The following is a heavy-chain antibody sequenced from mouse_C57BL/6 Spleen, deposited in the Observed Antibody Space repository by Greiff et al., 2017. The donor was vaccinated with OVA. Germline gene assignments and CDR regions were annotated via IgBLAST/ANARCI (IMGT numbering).Heavy chain of an antibody. CDR2: ISSGGDYI. D-gene: IGHD1-1*01. Sequence: EVQRVESGAGLVKPGGSLKLSCAASGFTFSSYAMSWVRQTPEKRLEWVAYISSGGDYIYYADTVKGRFTISRDNARNTLYLQMSSLKSEDTAMYYCTREGYYYGSDYWGQGTTLTVSS. V-gene: IGHV5-9-1*02. CDR1: GFTFSSYA. J-gene: IGHJ2*01. CDR3: TREGYYYGSDY.